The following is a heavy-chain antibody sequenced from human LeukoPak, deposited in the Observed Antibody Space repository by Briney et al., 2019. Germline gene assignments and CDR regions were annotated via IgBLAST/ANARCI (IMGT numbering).Heavy chain of an antibody. CDR3: AKRIVGYSFDY. Sequence: AGSLTLTCAASGFTFSSNAMSWVRQAPAKGLQWRLAISGSAGSTYYAASVVGRVTISRDNSKNQLSLKMNSLRADDTAVYYCAKRIVGYSFDYWGGGTLVTVSS. V-gene: IGHV3-23*01. J-gene: IGHJ4*02. D-gene: IGHD3-22*01. CDR1: GFTFSSNA. CDR2: ISGSAGST.